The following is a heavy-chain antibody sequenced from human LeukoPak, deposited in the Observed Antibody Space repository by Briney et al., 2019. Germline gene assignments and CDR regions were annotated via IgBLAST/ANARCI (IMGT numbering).Heavy chain of an antibody. J-gene: IGHJ4*01. Sequence: SETLSLTCTVSGGSISSYYWTWIRLPPGKGLEWIGSIYYTGSTNYNPSLKNRLTMSVDTSKNQFSLELSSVTAADTAFYYCARHWFGGSLVFDYWGQGSLVTVSS. V-gene: IGHV4-59*01. CDR2: IYYTGST. CDR3: ARHWFGGSLVFDY. CDR1: GGSISSYY. D-gene: IGHD1-26*01.